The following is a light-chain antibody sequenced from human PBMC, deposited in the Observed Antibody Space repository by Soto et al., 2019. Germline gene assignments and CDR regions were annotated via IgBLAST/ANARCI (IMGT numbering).Light chain of an antibody. CDR1: SSDVGGYNY. J-gene: IGLJ1*01. CDR2: DVG. Sequence: QSVLTQPASVSGSPGQSITISCTGTSSDVGGYNYVSWYQQHPGKAPKLMISDVGNRPSGVSNRFSGSKSGNTASLTISGLQAEDGADYYCCSYTSSSIRDVFGTGTKLTVL. V-gene: IGLV2-14*01. CDR3: CSYTSSSIRDV.